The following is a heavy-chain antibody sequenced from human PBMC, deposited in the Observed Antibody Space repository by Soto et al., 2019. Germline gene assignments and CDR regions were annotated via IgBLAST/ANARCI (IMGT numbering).Heavy chain of an antibody. CDR3: AKGRGGSGSLTPRVDF. CDR2: ISGGGETP. J-gene: IGHJ4*02. D-gene: IGHD3-10*01. CDR1: GFTFNNYA. V-gene: IGHV3-23*01. Sequence: EVQLLESGGGLVQPGGSLRLSCAASGFTFNNYAMTWVRQAPGKGLEWVSAISGGGETPSYADSVKGRFTVSRDGSKNTLYLQMSSLRAEDTALYYCAKGRGGSGSLTPRVDFWGQGTLVTVSS.